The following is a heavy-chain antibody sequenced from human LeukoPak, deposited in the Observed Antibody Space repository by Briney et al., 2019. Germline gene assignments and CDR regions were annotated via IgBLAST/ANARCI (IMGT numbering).Heavy chain of an antibody. V-gene: IGHV3-23*01. D-gene: IGHD3-3*01. CDR1: GFTFSSYA. CDR2: ISGSGGST. CDR3: AKVLIFGVVTSFDP. Sequence: GGSLILSCAASGFTFSSYAMSWVRQAPGKGLGWVSAISGSGGSTYYADSVKGRFTISRDNSKNTLYLQMNSLRAEDTAVYYCAKVLIFGVVTSFDPWGQGTLVTVSS. J-gene: IGHJ5*02.